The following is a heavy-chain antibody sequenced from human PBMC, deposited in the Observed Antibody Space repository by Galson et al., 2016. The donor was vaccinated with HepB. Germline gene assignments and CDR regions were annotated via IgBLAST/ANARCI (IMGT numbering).Heavy chain of an antibody. J-gene: IGHJ3*02. CDR3: AKDGGSYTRGAFDI. Sequence: SLRLSCAASGFTFTNFALSWVRQAPGKGLEWVSAISGSGHNAYYADSVKGRFTISRDNSKNTLHLQMNSLRAEDAAVYYCAKDGGSYTRGAFDIWGQGTMITVSS. CDR2: ISGSGHNA. CDR1: GFTFTNFA. V-gene: IGHV3-23*01. D-gene: IGHD1-26*01.